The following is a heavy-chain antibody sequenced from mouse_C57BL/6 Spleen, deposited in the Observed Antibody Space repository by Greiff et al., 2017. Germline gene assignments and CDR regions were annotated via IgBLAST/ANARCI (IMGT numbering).Heavy chain of an antibody. CDR1: GFSLTSYG. V-gene: IGHV2-2*01. J-gene: IGHJ3*01. Sequence: QVQLQQSGPGLVQPSQSLSITCTVSGFSLTSYGVHWVRQSPGKGLEWLGVIWSGGSTDYYAAFISRLSISKDNTKSQVFFKMNSLQADDTAIYYCASGGRGYGTSFAYWGQGTLVTVSA. D-gene: IGHD1-1*02. CDR2: IWSGGST. CDR3: ASGGRGYGTSFAY.